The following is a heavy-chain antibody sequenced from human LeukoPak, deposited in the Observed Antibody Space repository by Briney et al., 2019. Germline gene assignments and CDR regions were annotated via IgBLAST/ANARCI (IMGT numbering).Heavy chain of an antibody. CDR2: TSGSGGST. CDR3: AKDVSRQYGSGSYEFYY. V-gene: IGHV3-23*01. Sequence: GGSLRLSCAASGFTFSSYPMSWLRQAPGKGLEWVSATSGSGGSTYYADSVKGRFTISRDNSKNTLYLQMNSLRAEDTAVYYCAKDVSRQYGSGSYEFYYWGQGTLVTVSS. D-gene: IGHD3-10*01. J-gene: IGHJ4*02. CDR1: GFTFSSYP.